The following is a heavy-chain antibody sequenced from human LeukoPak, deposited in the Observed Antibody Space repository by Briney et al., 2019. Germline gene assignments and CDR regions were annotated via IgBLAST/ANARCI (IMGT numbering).Heavy chain of an antibody. CDR2: INHSGST. D-gene: IGHD2-21*01. CDR1: GGSFSGYY. J-gene: IGHJ5*02. V-gene: IGHV4-34*01. Sequence: SETLSLTCAVYGGSFSGYYWSWIRQPPGKGLEWIGEINHSGSTNYNPSLRSRVTISVDTSKNQFSLKLSSVTAADTAVYYCARVENAYDSWFDPWGQGTLVTVSS. CDR3: ARVENAYDSWFDP.